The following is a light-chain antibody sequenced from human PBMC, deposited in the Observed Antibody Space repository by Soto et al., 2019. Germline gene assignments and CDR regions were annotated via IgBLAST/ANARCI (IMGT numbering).Light chain of an antibody. CDR2: AAS. V-gene: IGKV1-39*01. Sequence: DIQICQPPSSLSASVGDRVTITCLASQSISSYLNWYQQKPGKAPKLLICAASSLQSGVPSRFSGSGSGTDFTLTISSLQPEDFATYYCQQSYSTPITFGQGTRLEIK. CDR1: QSISSY. CDR3: QQSYSTPIT. J-gene: IGKJ5*01.